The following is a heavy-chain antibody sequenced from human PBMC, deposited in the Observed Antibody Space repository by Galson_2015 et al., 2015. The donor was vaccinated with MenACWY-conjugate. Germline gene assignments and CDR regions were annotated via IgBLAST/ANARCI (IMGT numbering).Heavy chain of an antibody. CDR1: GYYFTSYW. D-gene: IGHD1-26*01. CDR3: ARHPPGGRGMDV. CDR2: ISPGDSNT. Sequence: QSGAEVKQPGESLKISCTGSGYYFTSYWIAWVRQIPGKGLEWMGLISPGDSNTRYSPSFQGQVTISADKSISTAYLQWSSLKASDTAMYYCARHPPGGRGMDVWGQGTTVTVSS. J-gene: IGHJ6*02. V-gene: IGHV5-51*01.